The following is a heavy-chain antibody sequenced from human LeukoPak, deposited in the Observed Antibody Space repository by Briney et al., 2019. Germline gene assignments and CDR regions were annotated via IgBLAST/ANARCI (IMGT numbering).Heavy chain of an antibody. CDR3: ARGGTGYSSGWYFPHNFWFDP. D-gene: IGHD6-19*01. V-gene: IGHV3-66*02. CDR1: GFTFSSNY. CDR2: IYSGGST. J-gene: IGHJ5*02. Sequence: PGGSLRLSCAASGFTFSSNYMSWVRQAPGKGLEWVSVIYSGGSTYYADSVKGRFTISRDNSKNTLYLQMNSLRAEDTAVYYCARGGTGYSSGWYFPHNFWFDPWGQGTLVTVSS.